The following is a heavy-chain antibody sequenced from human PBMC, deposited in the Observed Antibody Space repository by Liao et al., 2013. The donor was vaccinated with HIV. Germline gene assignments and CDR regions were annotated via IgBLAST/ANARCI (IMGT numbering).Heavy chain of an antibody. J-gene: IGHJ4*02. CDR2: INHSGST. D-gene: IGHD3-3*01. V-gene: IGHV4-59*01. Sequence: QVQLQESGPGLVKPSETLSLTCTASGGSISSSYWSWIRQPPGKGLEWIGEINHSGSTNYNPSLKSRVTISVDTSKNQFSLKLSSVTAADTAVYYCARGAYDFWSGYHAFDYWGQGTLVTVSS. CDR3: ARGAYDFWSGYHAFDY. CDR1: GGSISSSY.